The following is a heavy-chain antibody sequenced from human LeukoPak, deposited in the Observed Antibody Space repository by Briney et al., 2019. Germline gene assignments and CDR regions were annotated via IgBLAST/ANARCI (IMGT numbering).Heavy chain of an antibody. J-gene: IGHJ3*02. CDR2: TYPGGDI. D-gene: IGHD3-22*01. V-gene: IGHV3-53*01. CDR3: VRGPRYYDDSGFHYGVFDI. Sequence: PGGSLRLSCAASEVTVTSNYMSWVRQGPGKGLQWVSVTYPGGDIYYADSVKGRFIISRDNSKNTLSLQMNSLTADDTAVYYCVRGPRYYDDSGFHYGVFDIWGQGTVVTVSS. CDR1: EVTVTSNY.